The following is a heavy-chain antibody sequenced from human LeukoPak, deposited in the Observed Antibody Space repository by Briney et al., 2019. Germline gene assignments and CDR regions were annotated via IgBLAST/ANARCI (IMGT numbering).Heavy chain of an antibody. J-gene: IGHJ4*02. CDR1: GYTFTSYG. CDR2: ISAYNGNT. CDR3: ARFSSGRTAVTPVLDY. V-gene: IGHV1-18*01. D-gene: IGHD6-19*01. Sequence: ASVKVSCKASGYTFTSYGISWVRQAPGQGLEWMGWISAYNGNTNYAQKLQGRVTMTTDTSTSTAYMELRSLRSDDTAVYYCARFSSGRTAVTPVLDYWGQGTLVTVSS.